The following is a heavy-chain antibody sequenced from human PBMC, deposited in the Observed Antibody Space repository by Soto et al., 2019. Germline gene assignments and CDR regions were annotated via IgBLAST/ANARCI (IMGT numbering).Heavy chain of an antibody. J-gene: IGHJ3*02. CDR3: AREGGSYDSGGYLIRGAFDI. Sequence: SETLSLTCTVSGGSISSGGYYWSWIRQHPGKGLEWIGYIYFRGNTYYSPSLESRLTISVDTSKNQFSLKLTSVTAADTAVYYCAREGGSYDSGGYLIRGAFDIWGQGTMVT. CDR1: GGSISSGGYY. D-gene: IGHD3-22*01. CDR2: IYFRGNT. V-gene: IGHV4-31*03.